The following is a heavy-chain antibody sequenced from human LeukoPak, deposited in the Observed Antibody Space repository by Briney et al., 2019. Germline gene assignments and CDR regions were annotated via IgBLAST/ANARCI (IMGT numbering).Heavy chain of an antibody. J-gene: IGHJ4*02. CDR1: GGTFSSYA. CDR3: ARDLTYYYGSGSYYFDY. V-gene: IGHV1-69*04. CDR2: IIPILGIA. D-gene: IGHD3-10*01. Sequence: SVKVSCKASGGTFSSYAISWVRQAPGQGLEWMGRIIPILGIANYAQKFQGRVTITADKSTSTAYMELSSLRSEDTAVYYCARDLTYYYGSGSYYFDYWGQGTLVTVSS.